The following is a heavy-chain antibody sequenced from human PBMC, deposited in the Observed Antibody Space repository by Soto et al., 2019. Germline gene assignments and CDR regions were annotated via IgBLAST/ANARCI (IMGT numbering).Heavy chain of an antibody. J-gene: IGHJ4*02. D-gene: IGHD6-6*01. CDR1: GFTFSNYA. V-gene: IGHV3-23*01. CDR2: ISGSGGTT. CDR3: EKFPVRPSQFAF. Sequence: GWSLRLSCAASGFTFSNYAMNWVRQAPGKGLEWVSSISGSGGTTYYADSVKGRFTMSRDNSKNTLYLQMNSLRADDTAVYYFEKFPVRPSQFAFRARGT.